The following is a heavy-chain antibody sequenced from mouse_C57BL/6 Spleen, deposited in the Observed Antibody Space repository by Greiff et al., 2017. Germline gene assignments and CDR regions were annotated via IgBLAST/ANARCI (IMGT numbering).Heavy chain of an antibody. J-gene: IGHJ2*01. Sequence: VTLQESGPELVKPGASVKISCKASGYAFSSSWMNWVKQRPGKGLEWIGLIYPGDGDTNYNGKFKGKATLTADKSSSTAYVQLSSLTSEDSAVYFCAREGITTVGPSFDNWGKGTTLTVSS. CDR2: IYPGDGDT. CDR1: GYAFSSSW. CDR3: AREGITTVGPSFDN. V-gene: IGHV1-82*01. D-gene: IGHD1-1*01.